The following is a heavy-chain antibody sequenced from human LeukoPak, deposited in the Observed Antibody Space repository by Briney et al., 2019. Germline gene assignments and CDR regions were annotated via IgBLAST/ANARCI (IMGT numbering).Heavy chain of an antibody. CDR2: INHSGST. Sequence: SETLSLTCAVYGGSFSGYYWSWIRQPPGKGLEWIGEINHSGSTNYNPSLKSRVTTSVDTSKNQFSLKLSSVTAADTAVYYCARDPQKPDYDFWSGDALDIWGQGTMVTVSS. V-gene: IGHV4-34*01. CDR1: GGSFSGYY. D-gene: IGHD3-3*01. CDR3: ARDPQKPDYDFWSGDALDI. J-gene: IGHJ3*02.